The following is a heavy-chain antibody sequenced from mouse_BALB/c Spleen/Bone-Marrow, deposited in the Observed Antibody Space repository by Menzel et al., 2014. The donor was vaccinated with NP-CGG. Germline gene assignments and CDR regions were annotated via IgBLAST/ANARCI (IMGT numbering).Heavy chain of an antibody. Sequence: QVQLKHSGVEPAKPGTSVITSCNASGYIFTSYWMHWVKQRPGQGLEWIGDIYPGSDSTNYNEKFKSKATLTVDTSSSTAYMQLSSLTSGDSAVYYCATRESWGQRSTLTVYS. V-gene: IGHV1-55*01. J-gene: IGHJ2*01. CDR2: IYPGSDST. CDR1: GYIFTSYW. CDR3: ATRES.